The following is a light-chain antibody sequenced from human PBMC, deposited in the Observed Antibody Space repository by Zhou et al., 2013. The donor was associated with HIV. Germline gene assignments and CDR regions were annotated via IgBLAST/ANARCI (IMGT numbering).Light chain of an antibody. V-gene: IGKV3-11*01. J-gene: IGKJ5*01. CDR1: QSIGSN. CDR3: QQRIT. CDR2: GAS. Sequence: EILMTQSPATLSVSPGERATLSCRASQSIGSNLAWYQQRPGQAPRLLIYGASTRAAGIPARFSGSGSGPDFTLTISSLEPEDFAVYYCQQRITFGQGTRL.